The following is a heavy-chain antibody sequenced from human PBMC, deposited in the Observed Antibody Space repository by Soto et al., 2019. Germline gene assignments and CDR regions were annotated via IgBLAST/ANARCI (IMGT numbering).Heavy chain of an antibody. Sequence: SETLSLTCAVYGGSFSGYYWSWIRQPPGKGLEWIGEINHSGSTNYNPSLKSRVTISVDTSKNQFSLKLSSVTAADTAVYYCARGRGIDYWGQGTLVTVSS. J-gene: IGHJ4*02. CDR1: GGSFSGYY. CDR2: INHSGST. CDR3: ARGRGIDY. V-gene: IGHV4-34*01. D-gene: IGHD3-16*01.